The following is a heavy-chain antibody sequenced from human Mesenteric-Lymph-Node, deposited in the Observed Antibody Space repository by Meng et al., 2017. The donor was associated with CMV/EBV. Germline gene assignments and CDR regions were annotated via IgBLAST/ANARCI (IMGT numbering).Heavy chain of an antibody. CDR1: GFTFSSYA. Sequence: GESLKISCAASGFTFSSYAMSWVRQAPGKGLEWVSYMSKSGSTIYYADSVKGRFTISRDNTKNSLYLQMNSLSAEDTAVYYCARGYEFLYYFGMDVWGQGTTVTVSS. V-gene: IGHV3-48*03. CDR2: MSKSGSTI. CDR3: ARGYEFLYYFGMDV. J-gene: IGHJ6*02. D-gene: IGHD6-13*01.